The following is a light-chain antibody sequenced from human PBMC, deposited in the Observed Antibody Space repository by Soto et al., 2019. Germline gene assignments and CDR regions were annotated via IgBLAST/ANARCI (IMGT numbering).Light chain of an antibody. CDR3: SSYTSSNTLNYV. CDR1: SSDVGGYNY. Sequence: QSALTQPASVSGSPGQSITISCTGTSSDVGGYNYVSWYQQHPGKAPKLMIYEVSNRPSGVSNRFSGSKSGDTASLTISGLQAEDEADYYCSSYTSSNTLNYVFGTGTKVTVL. J-gene: IGLJ1*01. V-gene: IGLV2-14*01. CDR2: EVS.